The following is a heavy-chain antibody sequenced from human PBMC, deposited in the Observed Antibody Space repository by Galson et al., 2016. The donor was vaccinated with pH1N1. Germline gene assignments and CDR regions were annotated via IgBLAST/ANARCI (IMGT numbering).Heavy chain of an antibody. CDR3: ARHPWDYGDDVGGEYDS. D-gene: IGHD4-17*01. V-gene: IGHV4-59*08. Sequence: SETLSLTCTVSGGSISSYYWNWIRQPPGKGLEWIGYISYTGNTKYNSSLKSRVTISRDTSKNQFFLKVISVTAADTAVYYCARHPWDYGDDVGGEYDSWGQGTLVTVSS. CDR1: GGSISSYY. J-gene: IGHJ4*02. CDR2: ISYTGNT.